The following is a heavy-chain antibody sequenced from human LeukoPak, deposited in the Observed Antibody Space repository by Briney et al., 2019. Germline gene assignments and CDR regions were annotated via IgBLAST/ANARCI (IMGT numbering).Heavy chain of an antibody. Sequence: GGSLRLSCSASGFTFSSYSMNWVRQAPGKGLEWVSYISSSSTIYYADSVKGRFTISRDNAKNSLYLQMNSLGAEDTAVYYCARMARAYVDYWGQGTLVTVSS. D-gene: IGHD2-2*01. V-gene: IGHV3-48*04. CDR3: ARMARAYVDY. CDR1: GFTFSSYS. CDR2: ISSSSTI. J-gene: IGHJ4*02.